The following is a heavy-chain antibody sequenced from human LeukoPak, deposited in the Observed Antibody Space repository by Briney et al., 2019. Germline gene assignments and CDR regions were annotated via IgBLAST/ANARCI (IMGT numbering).Heavy chain of an antibody. CDR3: AKDLVTGSLDY. D-gene: IGHD3-10*01. J-gene: IGHJ4*02. CDR2: ISSSGGST. CDR1: GFTFSSYA. V-gene: IGHV3-23*01. Sequence: GGSLRLSCAASGFTFSSYAMTWVRQAPGKGLEWVSSISSSGGSTYYADSVRGRFTISRDNSKNTLYLQMNSLRAEDTATYYCAKDLVTGSLDYWGQGTLVTVSS.